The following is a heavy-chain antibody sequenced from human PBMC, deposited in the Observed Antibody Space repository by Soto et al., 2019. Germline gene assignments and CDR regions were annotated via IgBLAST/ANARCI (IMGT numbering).Heavy chain of an antibody. CDR3: AGAVDTAMGNRLDY. CDR1: GYTLTELS. Sequence: ASVKVSCKVSGYTLTELSMHWVRQAPGKGLEWMGGFDPEDGETIYAQKFQGRVTMTEDTSTDTAYMELSSLRSEDTAVYYCAGAVDTAMGNRLDYWGQGTLVTVSS. D-gene: IGHD5-18*01. CDR2: FDPEDGET. V-gene: IGHV1-24*01. J-gene: IGHJ4*02.